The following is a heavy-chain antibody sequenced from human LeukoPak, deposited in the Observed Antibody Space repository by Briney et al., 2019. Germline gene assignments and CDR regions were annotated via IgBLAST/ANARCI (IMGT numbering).Heavy chain of an antibody. CDR3: TTGAI. V-gene: IGHV7-4-1*02. CDR1: GYTFTRYA. D-gene: IGHD1-26*01. Sequence: ASVKVSCKSSGYTFTRYAINWVRQAPGQGLQWMGWINTNTGHPTYGQAFTGRFVFSLDTSVNSAFLQITSLEAADTAVYFWTTGAIWGQGTLVTVSS. CDR2: INTNTGHP. J-gene: IGHJ4*02.